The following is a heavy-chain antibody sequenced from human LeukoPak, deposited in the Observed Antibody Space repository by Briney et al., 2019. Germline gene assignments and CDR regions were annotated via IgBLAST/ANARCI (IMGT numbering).Heavy chain of an antibody. CDR3: ARRGSGSYYELGY. CDR1: GFISSSYG. D-gene: IGHD3-10*01. J-gene: IGHJ4*02. CDR2: TWYDESRK. Sequence: GGSLRLSCAASGFISSSYGMHWVRQAPGKGLEWVAVTWYDESRKNYVDSVKGRFTISRENSTNTLYLQMNSLRVEDTAVYYCARRGSGSYYELGYWGQGTLVTVSS. V-gene: IGHV3-33*01.